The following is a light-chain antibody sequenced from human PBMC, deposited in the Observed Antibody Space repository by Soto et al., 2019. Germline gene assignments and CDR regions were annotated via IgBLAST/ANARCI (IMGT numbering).Light chain of an antibody. CDR3: QQYYDYPWM. J-gene: IGKJ1*01. CDR2: EAS. CDR1: QSVSIW. Sequence: DIHMTQSPATLSASVGDRVAITCRASQSVSIWLAWYQQKPGNAPRLLIYEASSLKSGVPSRFSGSGSGTEFTLTISSLQPDDFATYYCQQYYDYPWMFGQGTKAEIK. V-gene: IGKV1-5*01.